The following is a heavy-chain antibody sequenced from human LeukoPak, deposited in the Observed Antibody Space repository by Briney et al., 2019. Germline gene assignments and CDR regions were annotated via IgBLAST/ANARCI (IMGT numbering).Heavy chain of an antibody. J-gene: IGHJ4*02. CDR1: GYSFTSYW. D-gene: IGHD6-13*01. Sequence: GGSLKISCKGSGYSFTSYWIGWVRQMPGKGLEWMGIIYPGDSDTRYSPSFQGQVTLSADKSISTPYLQWSSLKASDTAMYYCARHDSSSWDIDYWGQGTLVTVSS. CDR2: IYPGDSDT. CDR3: ARHDSSSWDIDY. V-gene: IGHV5-51*01.